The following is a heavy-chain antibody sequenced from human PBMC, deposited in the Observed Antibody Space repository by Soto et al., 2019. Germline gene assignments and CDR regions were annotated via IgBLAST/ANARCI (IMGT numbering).Heavy chain of an antibody. CDR3: AGGRIVVAGSSAYYGMDV. CDR1: GGNPSNSA. D-gene: IGHD6-19*01. CDR2: SIPVFGIV. Sequence: QVHLLLQSGAEVKKPGSSVKVSCKASGGNPSNSAISWVRQAPGQGLEWMGGSIPVFGIVSYAQKFQGRVTITADESTSTAYMELSSLRSEDTAVYFCAGGRIVVAGSSAYYGMDVWGQGTTVTVSS. J-gene: IGHJ6*02. V-gene: IGHV1-69*01.